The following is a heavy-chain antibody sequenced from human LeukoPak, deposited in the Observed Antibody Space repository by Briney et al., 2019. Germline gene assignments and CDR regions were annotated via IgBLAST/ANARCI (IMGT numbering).Heavy chain of an antibody. Sequence: GGSLRPSCAASGFTFSNYWLPWVRQAPGKGLEGVANINQDGGEKYYVDSVRGRFTVSRDNSRNTLFLQMNSLRAEDTAIYYCAKDWGISLSIWYFDLWGRGTLVTVSS. CDR1: GFTFSNYW. D-gene: IGHD3-3*02. CDR2: INQDGGEK. CDR3: AKDWGISLSIWYFDL. J-gene: IGHJ2*01. V-gene: IGHV3-7*03.